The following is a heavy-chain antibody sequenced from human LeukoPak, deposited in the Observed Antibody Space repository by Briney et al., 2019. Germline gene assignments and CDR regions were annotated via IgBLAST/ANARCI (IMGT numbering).Heavy chain of an antibody. CDR3: ATEGTDDAFDI. CDR2: INHSGST. CDR1: GGSFSGYY. Sequence: PSETLSLTCAVYGGSFSGYYWSWIRQPPGKGLERIGEINHSGSTNYNPSLKSRVTISVDTSKNQFSLKLSSVTAADTAVYYCATEGTDDAFDIWGQGTMVTVSS. J-gene: IGHJ3*02. V-gene: IGHV4-34*01.